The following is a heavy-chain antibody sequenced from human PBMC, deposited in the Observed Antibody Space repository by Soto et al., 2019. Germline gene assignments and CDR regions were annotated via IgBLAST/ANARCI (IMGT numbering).Heavy chain of an antibody. J-gene: IGHJ4*02. D-gene: IGHD3-10*01. Sequence: EVQLVESGGGFVQRGGSLRLSCAVSGLTFSTNTINWVRQAPGKVLEWVSYISTSSTAIYYADSVKGRFTISRDDAKSSLYLQMNSLRDEDTAVYYCVITDSGRERGYWGQGTLVTVSS. CDR3: VITDSGRERGY. CDR2: ISTSSTAI. CDR1: GLTFSTNT. V-gene: IGHV3-48*02.